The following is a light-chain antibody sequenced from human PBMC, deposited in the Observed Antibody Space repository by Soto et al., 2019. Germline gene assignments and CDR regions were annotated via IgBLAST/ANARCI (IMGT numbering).Light chain of an antibody. CDR1: QSISSW. CDR2: KAS. Sequence: DIQMTQSPSTLSASVGDRVTITCRASQSISSWLAWYQQKPGQAPKLLIYKASTLQSGVPSRFSGSGSGTEFTLALSSLQPYDSATYYCQQYNDNWTFGQGTKVEIK. J-gene: IGKJ1*01. V-gene: IGKV1-5*03. CDR3: QQYNDNWT.